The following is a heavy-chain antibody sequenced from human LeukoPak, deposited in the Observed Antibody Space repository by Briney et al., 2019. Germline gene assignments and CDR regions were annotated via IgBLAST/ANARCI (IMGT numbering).Heavy chain of an antibody. J-gene: IGHJ3*01. Sequence: HPGGSLRLSCAASGFTFSSYGMHWVRQAPGKGLEWVAFVSCDGGNKYYVDSVKGRFTISRDNSKNTLYLQMNSLRAEDTAVYYCTRAGGAFDLWGQGTMVTVSS. CDR1: GFTFSSYG. CDR2: VSCDGGNK. CDR3: TRAGGAFDL. D-gene: IGHD2-15*01. V-gene: IGHV3-30*03.